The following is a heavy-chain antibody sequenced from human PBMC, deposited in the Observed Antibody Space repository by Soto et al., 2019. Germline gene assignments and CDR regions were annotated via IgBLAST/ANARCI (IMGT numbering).Heavy chain of an antibody. CDR1: GFTFDSCA. CDR2: ISGSADGT. CDR3: AKDTVGGYSFWSGYYSEGLDV. J-gene: IGHJ3*01. Sequence: EVKLLESGGGLAQPGGSLRLSCVGSGFTFDSCAISWVRQAPGKGLQWISAISGSADGTDYAHSVKGRFTISRDNSRNTVHLQMDSLRVEDTALYYCAKDTVGGYSFWSGYYSEGLDVWGQGTMVTVSS. V-gene: IGHV3-23*01. D-gene: IGHD3-3*01.